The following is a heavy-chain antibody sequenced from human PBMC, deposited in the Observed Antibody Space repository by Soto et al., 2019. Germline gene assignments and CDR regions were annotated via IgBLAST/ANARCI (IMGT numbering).Heavy chain of an antibody. CDR3: ARDHPHSYGVYYFDY. CDR2: FYYSGST. J-gene: IGHJ4*02. CDR1: GGSISSYY. D-gene: IGHD5-18*01. Sequence: PSETLSLTCTVSGGSISSYYWSWIRQPPGKGLEWIGYFYYSGSTNYNPSLKSRVTISVDTSKNQFSLKVSSVTTADTAVYYCARDHPHSYGVYYFDYWGQGTPVTVSS. V-gene: IGHV4-59*12.